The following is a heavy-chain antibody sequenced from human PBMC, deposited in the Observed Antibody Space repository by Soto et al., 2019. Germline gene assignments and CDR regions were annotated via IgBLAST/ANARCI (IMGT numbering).Heavy chain of an antibody. CDR3: ARTYYYDSSGYYPLHY. Sequence: GGSLRLSCAASGITFSSYAMHWVRQAPGKGLEWVAVISYDGSNKYYADSVKGRFTISRDNSKNTLYLQMNSLRAEDTAVYYCARTYYYDSSGYYPLHYWGRGTLVTVSS. J-gene: IGHJ4*02. D-gene: IGHD3-22*01. V-gene: IGHV3-30-3*01. CDR1: GITFSSYA. CDR2: ISYDGSNK.